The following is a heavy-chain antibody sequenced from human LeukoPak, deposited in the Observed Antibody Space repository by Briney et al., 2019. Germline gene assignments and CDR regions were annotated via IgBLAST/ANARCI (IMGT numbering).Heavy chain of an antibody. D-gene: IGHD3-3*01. Sequence: SETLSLTCTVSGYSISSGSYWGWIRQPPGKGLERIGSIHHSGSTYYNPSLKSRVTISVDASKNQLSLKLSSVTAADTAVYYCARAFGVVIYFDYWGQGTLVTVSS. V-gene: IGHV4-38-2*02. CDR3: ARAFGVVIYFDY. CDR1: GYSISSGSY. CDR2: IHHSGST. J-gene: IGHJ4*02.